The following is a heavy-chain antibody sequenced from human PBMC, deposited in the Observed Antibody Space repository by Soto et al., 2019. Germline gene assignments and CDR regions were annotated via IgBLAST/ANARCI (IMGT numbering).Heavy chain of an antibody. CDR3: ASTPGIVASGLYNWFDP. D-gene: IGHD6-13*01. Sequence: HPGGSLRLSCAASGFTFSSYAVSWVRQAPGKGLEWVSTVTATGDATYYADSVKGRFTISRDNSRNTLYLQMNSLRAEDAAVYYCASTPGIVASGLYNWFDPWGQGTLVTVSS. CDR2: VTATGDAT. CDR1: GFTFSSYA. V-gene: IGHV3-23*01. J-gene: IGHJ5*02.